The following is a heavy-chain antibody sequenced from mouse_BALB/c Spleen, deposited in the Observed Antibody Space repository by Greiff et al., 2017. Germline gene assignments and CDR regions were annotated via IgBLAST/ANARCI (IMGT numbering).Heavy chain of an antibody. V-gene: IGHV2-9*02. CDR2: IWAGGST. D-gene: IGHD2-2*01. Sequence: VQLVESGPGLVAPSQSLSITCTVSGFSLTSYGVHWVRQPPGKGLEWLGVIWAGGSTNYNSALMSRLSISKDNSKSQVFLKMNSLQTDDTAMYYCARDYYGYDLYAMDYWGQGTSVTVSS. CDR1: GFSLTSYG. J-gene: IGHJ4*01. CDR3: ARDYYGYDLYAMDY.